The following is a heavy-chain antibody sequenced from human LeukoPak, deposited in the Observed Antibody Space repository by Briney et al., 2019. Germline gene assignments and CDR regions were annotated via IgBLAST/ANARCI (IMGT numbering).Heavy chain of an antibody. V-gene: IGHV4-34*01. CDR3: ARLGWFDP. J-gene: IGHJ5*02. CDR2: INHSGST. Sequence: SETLSLSCAVSGGSFSGYYWNWIRQFPGKGLEWIGEINHSGSTNYNPSLKSRVTISVDTSKNQFSLKLSSVTAADTAVYYCARLGWFDPWGQGTLVTVSS. CDR1: GGSFSGYY.